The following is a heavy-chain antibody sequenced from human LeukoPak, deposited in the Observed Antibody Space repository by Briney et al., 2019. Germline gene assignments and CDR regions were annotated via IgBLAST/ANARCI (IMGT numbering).Heavy chain of an antibody. CDR3: ARGRCSGGSCPIFDY. CDR2: IYHSGRT. CDR1: GYSISSGYY. V-gene: IGHV4-38-2*02. J-gene: IGHJ4*02. D-gene: IGHD2-15*01. Sequence: SETLSLTCTVSGYSISSGYYWGWIRQPPGKGLEWIGSIYHSGRTFYNPSLKSRVTISVDKSKNQFSLKLSSVTAADTAVYYCARGRCSGGSCPIFDYWGQGTLVTVSS.